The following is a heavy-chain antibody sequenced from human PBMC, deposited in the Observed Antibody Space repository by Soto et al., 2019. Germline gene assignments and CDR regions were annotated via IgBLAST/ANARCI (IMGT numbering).Heavy chain of an antibody. J-gene: IGHJ6*03. CDR2: INHSGST. V-gene: IGHV4-34*01. D-gene: IGHD6-13*01. CDR3: ARGRDSSSWRVYYYYMDV. Sequence: SQTLSLTCAVYGGSFGGYYWSWIRQPPGKGLEWIGEINHSGSTNYNPSLKSRVTISVDTSKNQFSLKLSSVTAADTAVYYCARGRDSSSWRVYYYYMDVWGKGTTVTVSS. CDR1: GGSFGGYY.